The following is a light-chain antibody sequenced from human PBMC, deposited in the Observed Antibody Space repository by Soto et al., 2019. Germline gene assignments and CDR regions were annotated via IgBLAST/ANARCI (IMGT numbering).Light chain of an antibody. Sequence: QSALTQPASVSGSPGQSITISCTGTSSDVGSYNLVSWYEQHPGKDPKLMIYEGSKRPSGVSNRFSGSKSGNAASLTIGGLQAEDLADYYCCSYAGSSSHVLFGGGTKVTGL. CDR3: CSYAGSSSHVL. V-gene: IGLV2-23*01. CDR1: SSDVGSYNL. J-gene: IGLJ2*01. CDR2: EGS.